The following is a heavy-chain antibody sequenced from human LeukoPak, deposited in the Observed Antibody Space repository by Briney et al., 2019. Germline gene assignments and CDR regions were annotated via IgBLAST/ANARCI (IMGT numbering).Heavy chain of an antibody. V-gene: IGHV4-38-2*02. CDR2: IYNSGSA. CDR3: ARLAGRRAFDI. CDR1: GYSISSGYY. Sequence: ASETLSLTCTVSGYSISSGYYWGWIRQPPGKGLEWIGSIYNSGSANYNPSLKSRVTISVDTSKNQFSLKLSSVTAADTAVYYCARLAGRRAFDIWGQGTMVTVSS. D-gene: IGHD1-14*01. J-gene: IGHJ3*02.